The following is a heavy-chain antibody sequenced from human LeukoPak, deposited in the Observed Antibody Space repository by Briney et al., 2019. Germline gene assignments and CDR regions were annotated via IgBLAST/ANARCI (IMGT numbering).Heavy chain of an antibody. D-gene: IGHD2-2*01. J-gene: IGHJ6*03. CDR2: ISGSGGST. CDR1: GFTFSSYA. CDR3: AKDHCSSTSCYYYYYYMDV. V-gene: IGHV3-23*01. Sequence: PGGSLRLSCAASGFTFSSYAMSWVRQAPGKGLEWVSAISGSGGSTYYADSVEGRFTISRDNSKNTLYLQMNSLRAEDTAVYYCAKDHCSSTSCYYYYYYMDVWGKGTTVTVSS.